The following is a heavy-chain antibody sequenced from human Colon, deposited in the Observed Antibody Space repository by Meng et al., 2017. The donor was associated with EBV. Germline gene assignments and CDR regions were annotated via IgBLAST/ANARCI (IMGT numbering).Heavy chain of an antibody. V-gene: IGHV4-30-4*01. Sequence: QGRPRVRGQGRGKPSQPLSLPSLVSVGSTTSGDYSWSGIRQPPGRALEWIGYIYNTGSPYNTPSLKSRVTISMDTPKNQFSRRLSSVTAADTAVYYCARNYYFDYWGQGTLVTVSS. CDR1: VGSTTSGDYS. CDR3: ARNYYFDY. CDR2: IYNTGSP. J-gene: IGHJ4*02.